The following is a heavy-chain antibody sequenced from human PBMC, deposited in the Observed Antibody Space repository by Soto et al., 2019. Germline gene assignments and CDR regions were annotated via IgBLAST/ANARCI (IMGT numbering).Heavy chain of an antibody. CDR3: ASLRNFYDSSAYFDY. J-gene: IGHJ4*02. CDR2: IYYSGSS. Sequence: TVSGGSISSGDYYWSWIRQPPGKGLEWIGYIYYSGSSSYNPSLKSRVTISLDTSKNQFSLNLNSVTAADTAVYYCASLRNFYDSSAYFDYWGQGTRVTVSS. D-gene: IGHD3-22*01. CDR1: GGSISSGDYY. V-gene: IGHV4-30-4*01.